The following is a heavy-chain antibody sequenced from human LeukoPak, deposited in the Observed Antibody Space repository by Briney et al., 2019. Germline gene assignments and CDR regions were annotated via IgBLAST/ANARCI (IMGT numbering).Heavy chain of an antibody. CDR2: ISSNSIYV. CDR1: GFTFSSYS. V-gene: IGHV3-21*01. D-gene: IGHD1-14*01. CDR3: TRDQVDRIWYFDY. J-gene: IGHJ4*02. Sequence: GGSLRLSCAASGFTFSSYSMNWVRQAPGKGLEWVSSISSNSIYVFYADSMKGRFTISRDNAKNSLSLQMNSLRAEDTAVYYCTRDQVDRIWYFDYWGQGTLVTVSS.